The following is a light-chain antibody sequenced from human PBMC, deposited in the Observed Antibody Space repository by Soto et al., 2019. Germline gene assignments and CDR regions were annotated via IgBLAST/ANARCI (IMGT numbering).Light chain of an antibody. CDR2: AAS. CDR3: HHYDSSPPYT. Sequence: EIVFTQSPATLSLSPVERATLSCRASPSVTNFLAWYQQKPGQAPRLLIYAASSRATGIPDRFIGSGSGTDFTLTISRLEPDDSAVYYCHHYDSSPPYTFGQGTKVDIK. J-gene: IGKJ2*01. CDR1: PSVTNF. V-gene: IGKV3-20*01.